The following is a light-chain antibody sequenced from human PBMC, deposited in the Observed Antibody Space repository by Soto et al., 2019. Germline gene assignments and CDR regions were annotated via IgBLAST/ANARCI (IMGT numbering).Light chain of an antibody. CDR2: GAS. CDR3: QQYGNSPLT. V-gene: IGKV3-20*01. J-gene: IGKJ3*01. CDR1: QTVSSNF. Sequence: ETVLTQSPGTLSLSPGERATLSCRASQTVSSNFLGWYQQKPGQAPRLLIYGASSRATGIPDRFSGSGSGTDFALTISRLEPEDFAVYYCQQYGNSPLTFGPGTKVSIK.